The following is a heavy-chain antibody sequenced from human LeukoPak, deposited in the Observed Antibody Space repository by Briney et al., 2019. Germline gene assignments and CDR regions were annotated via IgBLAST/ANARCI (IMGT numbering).Heavy chain of an antibody. CDR1: GGSISSGDYY. D-gene: IGHD2-2*01. CDR2: IYYSGST. CDR3: ARASLGYCSSTSCFAIIGAFDI. V-gene: IGHV4-30-4*08. Sequence: PSQTLSLTCTVSGGSISSGDYYWSWIRQPPGKGLEWIGYIYYSGSTYYNPSLKSRVTISVDTSKNQFSLKLSSVTAADTAVYYCARASLGYCSSTSCFAIIGAFDIWGQGTMVTVSS. J-gene: IGHJ3*02.